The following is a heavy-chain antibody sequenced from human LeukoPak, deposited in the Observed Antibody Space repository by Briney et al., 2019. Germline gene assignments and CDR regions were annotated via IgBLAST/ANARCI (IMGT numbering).Heavy chain of an antibody. J-gene: IGHJ4*02. V-gene: IGHV1-8*03. CDR2: MNTKSGNT. Sequence: ASVKVSCKASGYTFTSYGISWVRQAPGQGLEWMGWMNTKSGNTGHVQKFQGRVTITRDTSISTVYMELSSLRSEDTAVYFCARVDGSPDYWGQGTLVAVSS. CDR3: ARVDGSPDY. D-gene: IGHD2-15*01. CDR1: GYTFTSYG.